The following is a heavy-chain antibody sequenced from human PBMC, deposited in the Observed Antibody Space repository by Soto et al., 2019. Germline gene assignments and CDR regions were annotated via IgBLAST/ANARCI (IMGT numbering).Heavy chain of an antibody. CDR2: VSGSGGST. V-gene: IGHV3-23*01. CDR1: GFTFSSYA. D-gene: IGHD1-26*01. Sequence: VQLLESGGGLVQPGGSLRLSCAASGFTFSSYAVTWVRQAPGEGLEWVSTVSGSGGSTFLADSVKGRFAISRDNSKNTMYLQMNSLRAEDTAVYYCARAWLERGIYFGWYFDVWGRGTLVTVSS. CDR3: ARAWLERGIYFGWYFDV. J-gene: IGHJ2*01.